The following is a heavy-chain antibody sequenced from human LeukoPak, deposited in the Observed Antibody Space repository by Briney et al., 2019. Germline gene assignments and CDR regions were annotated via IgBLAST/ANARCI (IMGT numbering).Heavy chain of an antibody. CDR1: GFTFSSYA. J-gene: IGHJ6*02. CDR2: ISGSGGST. Sequence: PGGSLRLSCAASGFTFSSYAMSWVRQTPGKGLEWVSAISGSGGSTYYADSVKGRFTISRDNSKNTLYLQMNSLRAEDTAVYYCARGMIVGGYYGMDVWGQGTTVTVSS. D-gene: IGHD3-22*01. V-gene: IGHV3-23*01. CDR3: ARGMIVGGYYGMDV.